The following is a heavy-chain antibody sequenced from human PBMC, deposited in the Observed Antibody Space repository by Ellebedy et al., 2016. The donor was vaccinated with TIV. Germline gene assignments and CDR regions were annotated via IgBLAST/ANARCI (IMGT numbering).Heavy chain of an antibody. D-gene: IGHD3-16*02. CDR3: ARVHYVWGSYPNFDY. Sequence: GGSLRLXXAASGFTFSTYTMNWVRQAPGKGLECVSYITSSSSTIYYADSVKGRFTISRDNAKNSLYLQMNSLRAEDTAVYYCARVHYVWGSYPNFDYWGQGTLVTVSS. CDR2: ITSSSSTI. V-gene: IGHV3-48*04. CDR1: GFTFSTYT. J-gene: IGHJ4*02.